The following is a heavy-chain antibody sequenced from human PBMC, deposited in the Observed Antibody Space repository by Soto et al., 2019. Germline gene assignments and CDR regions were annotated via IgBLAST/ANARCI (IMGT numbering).Heavy chain of an antibody. J-gene: IGHJ4*02. D-gene: IGHD6-13*01. CDR1: GGSISSGGYY. Sequence: SETLSLTCTVSGGSISSGGYYWSWIRQHPGKGLEWIGYIYYSGSTYYNPSLKSRVTISVDTSKNQFSLKLSSVTAADTAVYYCAKHSSSRTFFDYWGQGTLVTVSS. V-gene: IGHV4-31*03. CDR2: IYYSGST. CDR3: AKHSSSRTFFDY.